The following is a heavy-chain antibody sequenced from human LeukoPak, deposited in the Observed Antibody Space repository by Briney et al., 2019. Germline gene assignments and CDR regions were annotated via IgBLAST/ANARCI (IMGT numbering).Heavy chain of an antibody. V-gene: IGHV1-69*05. CDR1: GGTFSSYA. CDR3: ARTSAAMVIGWFDP. D-gene: IGHD5-18*01. CDR2: IIPIFGTA. Sequence: GASVKVSCKASGGTFSSYAISWVRQAPGQGREWMGGIIPIFGTANYAQKFQGRVTITTDESTSTAYMELSSLRSEDTAVYYCARTSAAMVIGWFDPWGQGTLVTVSS. J-gene: IGHJ5*02.